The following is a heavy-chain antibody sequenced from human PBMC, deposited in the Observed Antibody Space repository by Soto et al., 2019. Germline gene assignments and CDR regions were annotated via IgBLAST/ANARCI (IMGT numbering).Heavy chain of an antibody. Sequence: GGSLRLSCAASGFTFSSYDMHWVRQATGKGLEWVSAIGTAGDPYYPGSVKGRFTISRENAKNSLYLQMNSLRAGDTAVYYCARGQYYDILTGSYYFDYWGQGTPVTVSS. CDR2: IGTAGDP. CDR3: ARGQYYDILTGSYYFDY. D-gene: IGHD3-9*01. CDR1: GFTFSSYD. J-gene: IGHJ4*02. V-gene: IGHV3-13*05.